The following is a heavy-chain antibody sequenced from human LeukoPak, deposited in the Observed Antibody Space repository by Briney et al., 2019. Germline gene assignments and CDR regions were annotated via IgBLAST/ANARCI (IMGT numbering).Heavy chain of an antibody. D-gene: IGHD6-19*01. J-gene: IGHJ6*03. Sequence: PGGSLRLSCAASGFTFSSYAMSWVRQAPGKELEWVSAISGSGGSTYYADSVKGRFTISRDNSKNTLYLQMNSLRAEDTAIYYCAKDRGAVAGSRYYYYYYMDVWGKGTTVTVSS. CDR2: ISGSGGST. V-gene: IGHV3-23*01. CDR3: AKDRGAVAGSRYYYYYYMDV. CDR1: GFTFSSYA.